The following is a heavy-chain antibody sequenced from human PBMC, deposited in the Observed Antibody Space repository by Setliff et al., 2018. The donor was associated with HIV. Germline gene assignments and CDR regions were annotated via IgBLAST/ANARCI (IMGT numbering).Heavy chain of an antibody. V-gene: IGHV4-59*01. CDR3: ARGVTHPPPFGAFDI. D-gene: IGHD5-18*01. J-gene: IGHJ3*02. CDR1: GGSISTYY. Sequence: SETLSLTCTVSGGSISTYYWSWIRQSPGKGLEWIGYIYYSGSTKYNPSLKSRLTISVDTSKNQFSLKLRSVTAADTAFYYCARGVTHPPPFGAFDIWGLGTLVNVSS. CDR2: IYYSGST.